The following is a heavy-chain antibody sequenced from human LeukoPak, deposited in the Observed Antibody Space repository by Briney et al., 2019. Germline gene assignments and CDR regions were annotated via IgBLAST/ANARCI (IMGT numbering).Heavy chain of an antibody. CDR3: AREEARDGYKSFDY. CDR2: INTSGST. J-gene: IGHJ4*02. CDR1: GGSISSGGYF. Sequence: SETLSLTCTVSGGSISSGGYFWSWIRQPAGKGPEWIGRINTSGSTNYNPFLKSRVTISVDTSKNQFSLKLSSVTAADTAVYYCAREEARDGYKSFDYWGQGTLVTVSS. D-gene: IGHD5-24*01. V-gene: IGHV4-61*02.